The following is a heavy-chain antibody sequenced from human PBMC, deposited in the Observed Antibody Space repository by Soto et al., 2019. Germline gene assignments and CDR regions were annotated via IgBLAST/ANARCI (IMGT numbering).Heavy chain of an antibody. CDR2: IYWDDDE. CDR3: AHSRXLITXXAQVGXFDX. J-gene: IGHJ4*02. V-gene: IGHV2-5*02. D-gene: IGHD3-10*01. Sequence: QITLKESGPTLVKPTQTLTLTCDFSGFSLTTGGVGVGWVRQPPGEALEWLALIYWDDDERYNPSLKTRLTITKDPSKNQVVLIMTNMDPVDTXTYYCAHSRXLITXXAQVGXFDXXXQXTLVTVSS. CDR1: GFSLTTGGVG.